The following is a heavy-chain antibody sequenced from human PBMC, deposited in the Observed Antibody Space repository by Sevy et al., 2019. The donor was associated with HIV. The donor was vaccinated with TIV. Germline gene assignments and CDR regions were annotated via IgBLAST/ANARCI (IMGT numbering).Heavy chain of an antibody. Sequence: GGSLRLSCAASGFTLDDYTMNWVRQAPGKGLEWVSGISWSSGNIAYADSVEGRFTISRDNAKNSLYLQMNSLRVADTALYYCVKDRSGSYSFDYWGQGTLVTVSS. CDR2: ISWSSGNI. V-gene: IGHV3-9*01. J-gene: IGHJ4*02. CDR3: VKDRSGSYSFDY. CDR1: GFTLDDYT. D-gene: IGHD1-26*01.